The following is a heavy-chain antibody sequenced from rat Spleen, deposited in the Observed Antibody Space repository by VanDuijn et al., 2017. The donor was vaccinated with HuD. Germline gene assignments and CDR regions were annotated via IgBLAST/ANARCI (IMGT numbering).Heavy chain of an antibody. D-gene: IGHD1-6*01. V-gene: IGHV5-19*01. J-gene: IGHJ2*01. CDR2: ISPSGGST. Sequence: EVQVVETGGGLVQPGRSLKLSCVASGFTFSSSWMYWIRQAPTKGLEWVASISPSGGSTSYRDSVKGRFTISRDNAKSTLYLQMDSLRSEDTATYYCAREADKPFHYFDYWGQGVMVTVSS. CDR3: AREADKPFHYFDY. CDR1: GFTFSSSW.